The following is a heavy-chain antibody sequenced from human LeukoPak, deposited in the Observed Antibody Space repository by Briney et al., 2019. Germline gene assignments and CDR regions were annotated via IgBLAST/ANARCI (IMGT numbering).Heavy chain of an antibody. CDR1: GGSFSGYY. D-gene: IGHD2-21*02. J-gene: IGHJ4*02. CDR2: INHSGST. CDR3: ARATARPLDY. Sequence: PSETLSLTCAVHGGSFSGYYWSWIRQPPGKGLEWIGEINHSGSTNYIPSLKSRVTISVDTSKNQFSLKLSSVTAADTAVYYCARATARPLDYWGQGTLVTVSS. V-gene: IGHV4-34*01.